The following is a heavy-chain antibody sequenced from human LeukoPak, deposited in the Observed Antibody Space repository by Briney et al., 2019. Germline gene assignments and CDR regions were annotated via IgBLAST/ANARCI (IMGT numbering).Heavy chain of an antibody. J-gene: IGHJ3*01. CDR2: IYYSGNT. V-gene: IGHV4-39*01. D-gene: IGHD6-13*01. Sequence: SETLSLTCTVSGGSITSYYWGWIRQPPGKGLEWIGSIYYSGNTYYNPSLKSRVTISVDTSKNQFSLKLSSVTAADTAVYYCARLFSSSWYRGAFDLWGQGTMVTVSS. CDR3: ARLFSSSWYRGAFDL. CDR1: GGSITSYY.